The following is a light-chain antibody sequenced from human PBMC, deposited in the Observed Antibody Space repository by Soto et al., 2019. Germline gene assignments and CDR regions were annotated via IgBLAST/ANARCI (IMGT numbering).Light chain of an antibody. Sequence: QAVVTQPPSVSGAPGQRVTISCTGSSSNIGAGYDVHWYQQLPGTAPKLLIYGNSNRPSGVPDRFSGSKSGTSASLAITGLQAEDEADYYCQSYDNVFGTGTKVTVL. CDR1: SSNIGAGYD. CDR2: GNS. CDR3: QSYDNV. J-gene: IGLJ1*01. V-gene: IGLV1-40*01.